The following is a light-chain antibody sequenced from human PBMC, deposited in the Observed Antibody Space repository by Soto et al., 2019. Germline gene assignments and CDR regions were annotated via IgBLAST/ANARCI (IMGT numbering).Light chain of an antibody. V-gene: IGKV3-20*01. J-gene: IGKJ3*01. CDR1: QTISDNY. CDR3: QQYGSSPEIS. CDR2: GAS. Sequence: DIVLTQSPGTLSLPPGERATLSCRASQTISDNYLAWYQQKPGQSPRLLISGASIRAPGIPDRFSGSGSETDFTLTISRLEPEDFAFYYCQQYGSSPEISFGPGTKVDIK.